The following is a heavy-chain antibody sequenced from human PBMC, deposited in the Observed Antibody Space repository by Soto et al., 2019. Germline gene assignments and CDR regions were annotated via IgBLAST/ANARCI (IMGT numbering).Heavy chain of an antibody. CDR1: GGSISSGGYY. D-gene: IGHD1-26*01. Sequence: QVQLQESGPGLVKPSQTLSLTCTVSGGSISSGGYYWSWIRQHPGKGLEWIGYIYYSGSTYYTPSLKSRVTISVDTSKNQFSLKLSSVTAADTAVYYCARDSGDIVGATTARFDYWGQGTLVTVSS. V-gene: IGHV4-31*03. J-gene: IGHJ4*02. CDR3: ARDSGDIVGATTARFDY. CDR2: IYYSGST.